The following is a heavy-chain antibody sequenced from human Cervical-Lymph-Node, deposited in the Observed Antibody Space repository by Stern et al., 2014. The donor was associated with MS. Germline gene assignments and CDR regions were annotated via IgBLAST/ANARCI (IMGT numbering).Heavy chain of an antibody. CDR3: AHSHDEYGDYFGY. CDR2: ISWDDDK. V-gene: IGHV2-5*02. Sequence: QVTLKESGPTLVKPTQTLTLTCTFSGFSLRTSGLGVGWIRQPPGKALEWLALISWDDDKRYSPSLESRLTITTDTSKNQVVLTMTDVDPVDTATYYCAHSHDEYGDYFGYWGQGTLVTVSS. D-gene: IGHD4-17*01. J-gene: IGHJ4*02. CDR1: GFSLRTSGLG.